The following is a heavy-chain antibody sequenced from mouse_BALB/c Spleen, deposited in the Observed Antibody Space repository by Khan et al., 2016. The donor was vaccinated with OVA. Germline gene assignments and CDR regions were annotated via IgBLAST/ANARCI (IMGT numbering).Heavy chain of an antibody. CDR1: GFTFSNYW. Sequence: QVQLQQSGAELMKPGASVKISCKATGFTFSNYWIEWVKQRPGHGLEWIGQILPGSGDTNYNEKFEGKATFTADTSSNTAYMQLSSLTSEDSGVYYCALYGSRGDYWGQGTTLTVSS. V-gene: IGHV1-9*01. CDR2: ILPGSGDT. D-gene: IGHD1-1*01. J-gene: IGHJ2*01. CDR3: ALYGSRGDY.